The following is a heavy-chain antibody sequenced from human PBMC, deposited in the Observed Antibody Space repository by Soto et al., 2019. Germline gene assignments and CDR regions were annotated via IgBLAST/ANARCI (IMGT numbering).Heavy chain of an antibody. CDR3: ARDNSDSYYYYYMDV. CDR2: IYSGGST. V-gene: IGHV3-66*01. Sequence: EVQLVESGGGLVQPGGSLRLSCAASGFTVSSNYMSWVRQAPGKGLEWVSVIYSGGSTYYPDSVKGRFTISRDNSKNTLYLQMNTLRAEDTAVYYCARDNSDSYYYYYMDVWGKGTTVTVSS. J-gene: IGHJ6*03. CDR1: GFTVSSNY. D-gene: IGHD1-20*01.